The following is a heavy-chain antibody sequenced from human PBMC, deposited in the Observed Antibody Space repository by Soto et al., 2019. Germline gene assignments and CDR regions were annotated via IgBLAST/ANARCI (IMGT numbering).Heavy chain of an antibody. CDR2: IWYDGSLQ. CDR3: ANLWGDGYNLGQDYNGMDV. CDR1: GFSFENYG. D-gene: IGHD5-12*01. V-gene: IGHV3-33*06. Sequence: VQMVESGGGVVQPGRSLRLSCAASGFSFENYGMHWVRQAPGRGLEWVAIIWYDGSLQYYAAAVKSRFTISRDNSKNKLYLEMNSLRAEDTAVYYCANLWGDGYNLGQDYNGMDVWGQGTTVIVSS. J-gene: IGHJ6*02.